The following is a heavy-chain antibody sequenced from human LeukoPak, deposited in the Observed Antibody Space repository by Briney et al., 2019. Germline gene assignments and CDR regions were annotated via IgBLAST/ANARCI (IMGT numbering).Heavy chain of an antibody. CDR1: GITLSNYG. D-gene: IGHD3-10*01. CDR3: AKDRRRYYYGSGSYLGTDY. Sequence: QSGGSLRLSCAVSGITLSNYGMSWVRQAPGKGLEWVAGISGSGGSTNYADSVKGRFTISRDNSKNTLYLQMNSLRAEDTAVYYCAKDRRRYYYGSGSYLGTDYWGQGTLVTVSS. V-gene: IGHV3-23*01. CDR2: ISGSGGST. J-gene: IGHJ4*02.